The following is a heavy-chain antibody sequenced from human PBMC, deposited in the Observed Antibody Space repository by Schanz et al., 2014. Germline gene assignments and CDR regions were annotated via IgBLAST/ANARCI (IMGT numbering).Heavy chain of an antibody. CDR2: ISYDSLTL. D-gene: IGHD5-12*01. J-gene: IGHJ4*02. V-gene: IGHV3-21*01. Sequence: EVQLVESGGGLVKPGGSLRLSCATSGFSFSLYTMSWVRQAPGKGLEWVSSISYDSLTLYYGDSVKGRFTISRDNSKNTLYLQMNSLRAEDTAVYYCARDGYNAYDLKRGDYWGQGTQVAVSS. CDR3: ARDGYNAYDLKRGDY. CDR1: GFSFSLYT.